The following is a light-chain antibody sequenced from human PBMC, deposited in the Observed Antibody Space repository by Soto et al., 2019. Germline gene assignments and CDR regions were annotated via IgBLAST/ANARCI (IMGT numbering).Light chain of an antibody. V-gene: IGKV1-17*01. Sequence: DIQMTQSPSSLSASVGDRVTITCRASQGIRNELGWYQQKPGKAPKRLIYAAYSLQRGVPSRFSGSGSETEFTLTISSLQPEDFATYFCLQHSSYPPTFGQGTRLEVK. CDR2: AAY. CDR1: QGIRNE. CDR3: LQHSSYPPT. J-gene: IGKJ1*01.